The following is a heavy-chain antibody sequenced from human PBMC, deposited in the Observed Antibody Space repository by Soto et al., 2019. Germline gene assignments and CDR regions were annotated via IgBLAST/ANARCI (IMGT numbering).Heavy chain of an antibody. V-gene: IGHV1-2*04. CDR2: INPNSGGT. CDR3: ARGSRRAAEYGMDV. CDR1: GYTFTGYY. J-gene: IGHJ6*02. Sequence: ASVKVSCKASGYTFTGYYMHWVRQAPGQGLEWMGWINPNSGGTNYAQKFQGWVTMTRDTSSSTAYMELSRLRSDDTAVYYCARGSRRAAEYGMDVWGQGTTVTVSS. D-gene: IGHD2-2*01.